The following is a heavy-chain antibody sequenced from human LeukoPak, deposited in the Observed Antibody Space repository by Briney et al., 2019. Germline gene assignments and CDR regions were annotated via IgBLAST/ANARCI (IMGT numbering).Heavy chain of an antibody. V-gene: IGHV3-66*04. CDR3: ASQSTPVLPFDI. Sequence: GGSLRLSCAASGFTVSGNYISWVRQVPGKGLEWVSVIYSGGTTYYADSVKGRFTISRDNSKNTLYLQMNSLRAEDTAVYYCASQSTPVLPFDIWGQGTMVTVSS. J-gene: IGHJ3*02. CDR2: IYSGGTT. CDR1: GFTVSGNY.